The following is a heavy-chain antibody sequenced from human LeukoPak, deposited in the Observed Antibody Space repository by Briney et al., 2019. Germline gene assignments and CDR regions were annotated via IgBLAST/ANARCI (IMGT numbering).Heavy chain of an antibody. V-gene: IGHV3-21*01. CDR1: GFTFSSYS. D-gene: IGHD6-6*01. CDR3: ARASEYSSSSSYYYMDV. J-gene: IGHJ6*03. Sequence: GGSLRLSYAASGFTFSSYSMNWVRQAPGKGLEWVSSISSSSSYIYYADSVKGRFTISRDNAKNSLYLQMNSLRAEDTAVYYCARASEYSSSSSYYYMDVWGKGTTVTVSS. CDR2: ISSSSSYI.